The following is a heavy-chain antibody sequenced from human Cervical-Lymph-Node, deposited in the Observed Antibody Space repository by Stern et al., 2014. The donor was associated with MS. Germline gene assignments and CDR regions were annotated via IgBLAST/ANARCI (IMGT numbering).Heavy chain of an antibody. J-gene: IGHJ3*02. D-gene: IGHD2-15*01. CDR3: ARGLLGSENAFDI. CDR1: GYTFTSYG. V-gene: IGHV1-18*01. CDR2: IIAYKCKP. Sequence: QLVQSGAEVKNPGASVKVSCKAPGYTFTSYGITWVRQAPGQGLEWMGWIIAYKCKPNYAQKLQGRVTMTTDTSTSTAYMELRSLRSDYTAVYYCARGLLGSENAFDIWGQGTMVTVSS.